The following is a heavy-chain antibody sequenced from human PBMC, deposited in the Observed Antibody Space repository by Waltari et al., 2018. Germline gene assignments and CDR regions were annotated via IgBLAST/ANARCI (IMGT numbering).Heavy chain of an antibody. D-gene: IGHD2-2*01. CDR3: ARVGCSSTSCYAGDYPTHYYYYYGMDV. Sequence: QVQLQESGPGLVKPSETLSLTCTVSGGSISSHYWSWIRQPPGKGLEWIGYIYYRGSTNHNPPPQSRVPRSVETSKNQFSLKLSSVTAADTAVYYCARVGCSSTSCYAGDYPTHYYYYYGMDVWGQGTTVTVSS. CDR2: IYYRGST. J-gene: IGHJ6*02. V-gene: IGHV4-59*11. CDR1: GGSISSHY.